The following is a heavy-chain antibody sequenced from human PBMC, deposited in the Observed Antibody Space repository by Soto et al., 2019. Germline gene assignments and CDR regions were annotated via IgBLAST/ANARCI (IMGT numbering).Heavy chain of an antibody. V-gene: IGHV3-20*04. CDR3: ARDHRWGYEYGDYGDS. CDR1: GFSLDEYG. CDR2: MHRNGGST. Sequence: EVQLVESGGGVVRPGGSLRLACAVSGFSLDEYGMSWVRQAPGKGVEWVSGMHRNGGSTGYADSVKGRFTISRDDAKNSLYLQMNSLRAEDTAFYYCARDHRWGYEYGDYGDSWGQGTLVTVSS. D-gene: IGHD4-17*01. J-gene: IGHJ5*01.